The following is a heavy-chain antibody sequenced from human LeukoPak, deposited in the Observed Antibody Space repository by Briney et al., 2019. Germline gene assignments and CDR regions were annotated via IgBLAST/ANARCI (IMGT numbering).Heavy chain of an antibody. CDR3: AREIQLVSYNYYYMDV. J-gene: IGHJ6*03. D-gene: IGHD6-6*01. CDR2: IYTSGST. Sequence: SETLSLTCTVSGGSISSYYWSWIRQPAGKGLEWIGRIYTSGSTYYNPSLKSRVTMSVDTSKNQFSLKLSSVTAADTAVYYCAREIQLVSYNYYYMDVWGKGTTVTVSS. V-gene: IGHV4-4*07. CDR1: GGSISSYY.